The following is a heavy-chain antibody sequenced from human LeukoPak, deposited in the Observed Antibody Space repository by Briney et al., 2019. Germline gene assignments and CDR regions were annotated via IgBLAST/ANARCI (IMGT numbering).Heavy chain of an antibody. CDR2: ISPNSGGT. J-gene: IGHJ4*02. V-gene: IGHV1-2*02. CDR1: GYTFTGYY. CDR3: ARVYGYWSLNTDY. Sequence: GASVKVSCKASGYTFTGYYIHWVRQAPGQGLEWMGWISPNSGGTNYAQNFQGRVTMTRDTSISTAYMDLSSLISDDTAVYYCARVYGYWSLNTDYWGQGTLVTVSS. D-gene: IGHD3-3*01.